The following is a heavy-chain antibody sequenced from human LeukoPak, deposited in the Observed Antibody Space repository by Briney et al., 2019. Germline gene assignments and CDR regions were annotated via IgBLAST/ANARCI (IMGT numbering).Heavy chain of an antibody. J-gene: IGHJ3*02. Sequence: SETLSLTCTVPGGSISPYYWSWIRQPPGKGLEYIGYIYYSGTTDYNPSLKSRVTISVDTSKNQFSLKLSSVTAADTAVYYCARDPAGAFDIWGQGTMVTVSS. D-gene: IGHD3-10*01. CDR3: ARDPAGAFDI. CDR2: IYYSGTT. V-gene: IGHV4-59*12. CDR1: GGSISPYY.